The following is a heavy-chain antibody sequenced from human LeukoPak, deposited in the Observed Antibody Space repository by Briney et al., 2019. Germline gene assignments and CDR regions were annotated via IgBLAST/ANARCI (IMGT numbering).Heavy chain of an antibody. Sequence: GGSLRLSCAASGFTLSSYAMSWVRQTPGKGLEWVSGIDPSGGGTYYADSVKGRFTISRDNSKNTLYLQKNSLRAEDTAAYYCAKSGVVAAIRGYFDYWGQGTLVTVSS. CDR2: IDPSGGGT. J-gene: IGHJ4*02. CDR1: GFTLSSYA. V-gene: IGHV3-23*01. CDR3: AKSGVVAAIRGYFDY. D-gene: IGHD2-15*01.